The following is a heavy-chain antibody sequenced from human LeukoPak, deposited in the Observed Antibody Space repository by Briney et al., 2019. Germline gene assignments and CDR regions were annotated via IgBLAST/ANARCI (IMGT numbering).Heavy chain of an antibody. CDR3: AKGQSASSTFDC. CDR2: ISGSGGST. Sequence: GGSLRLSCAASGFTFSSYAMSWVRQAPGKGLEWVSAISGSGGSTYYADSVKGRFTISRDNSKNTVSLQLNNLRAEGTALYYCAKGQSASSTFDCWGQGTLVTVSS. V-gene: IGHV3-23*01. J-gene: IGHJ4*02. CDR1: GFTFSSYA.